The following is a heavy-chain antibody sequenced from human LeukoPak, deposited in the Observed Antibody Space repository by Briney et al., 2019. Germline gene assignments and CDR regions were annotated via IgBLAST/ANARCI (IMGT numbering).Heavy chain of an antibody. J-gene: IGHJ4*02. CDR1: GFTFSSYS. CDR2: ISSSSSYI. V-gene: IGHV3-21*04. Sequence: PGGSLRLSCAASGFTFSSYSMNWVRQAPGKGLEWVSSISSSSSYIYYADSVKGRFTISRDNAKNSLYLQMNSLGAEDTAVYYCARAVEGYSSSQEDYWGQGTLVTVSS. D-gene: IGHD6-13*01. CDR3: ARAVEGYSSSQEDY.